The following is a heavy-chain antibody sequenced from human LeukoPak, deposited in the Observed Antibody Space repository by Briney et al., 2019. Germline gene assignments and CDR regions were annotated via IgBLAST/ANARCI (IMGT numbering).Heavy chain of an antibody. D-gene: IGHD3-10*01. CDR3: ASRDYYGSGSDAFDI. V-gene: IGHV4-4*07. CDR1: GGSISSYY. Sequence: PSQTLSLTCTVSGGSISSYYWSWIRQPAGKGLEWIGRIYTSGSTNYNPSLKSRVTMSVDTSKNQFSLKLSSVTAADTAVYYCASRDYYGSGSDAFDIWGQGTMVTVSS. J-gene: IGHJ3*02. CDR2: IYTSGST.